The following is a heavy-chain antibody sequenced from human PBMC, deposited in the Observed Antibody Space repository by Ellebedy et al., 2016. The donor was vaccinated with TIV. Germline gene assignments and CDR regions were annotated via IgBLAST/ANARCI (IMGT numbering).Heavy chain of an antibody. D-gene: IGHD5/OR15-5a*01. CDR1: GYTFTNYY. J-gene: IGHJ4*02. V-gene: IGHV1-46*01. CDR2: IHPRAGGT. Sequence: ASVKVSXKASGYTFTNYYVHWVRQAPGQGLEWMGIIHPRAGGTSYAPKFQGRVTMTRDTSTSTVYMELSSLSSDDTAVFYCARDRDAVYGEADYWGQGTLVTVSS. CDR3: ARDRDAVYGEADY.